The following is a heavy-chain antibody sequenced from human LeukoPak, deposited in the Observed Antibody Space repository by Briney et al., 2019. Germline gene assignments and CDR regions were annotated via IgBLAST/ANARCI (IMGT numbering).Heavy chain of an antibody. CDR3: ASTSGYRSGGNCYSAFDY. D-gene: IGHD2-15*01. V-gene: IGHV4-59*02. Sequence: SETLSLTCTVSGGSVSTYYWNWIRRPPGKGLEWIGYIYYSGNTNYNPSLKSRLTISVDTSNNQFSLKLSSVTAADTAVYYCASTSGYRSGGNCYSAFDYWGQGTLVTVSS. CDR2: IYYSGNT. J-gene: IGHJ4*02. CDR1: GGSVSTYY.